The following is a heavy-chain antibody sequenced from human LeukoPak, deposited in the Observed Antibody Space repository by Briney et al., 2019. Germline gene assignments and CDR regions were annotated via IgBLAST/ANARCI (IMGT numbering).Heavy chain of an antibody. CDR3: AKRSPDVDTGYFDY. CDR1: GFSISSYE. V-gene: IGHV3-48*03. Sequence: GGSLRLSCAASGFSISSYEMNWVRQAPGKGLEWVSYMSSSGTTINYADSVKGRFTFSRDNAKNTLNLQMNSLRAEDTAVYYCAKRSPDVDTGYFDYWGQGTLVTVSS. D-gene: IGHD1-1*01. CDR2: MSSSGTTI. J-gene: IGHJ4*02.